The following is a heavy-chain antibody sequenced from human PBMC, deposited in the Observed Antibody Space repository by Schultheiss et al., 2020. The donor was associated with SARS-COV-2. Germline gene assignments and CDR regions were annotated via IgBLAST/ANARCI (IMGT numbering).Heavy chain of an antibody. CDR2: IYYSGST. V-gene: IGHV4-39*01. CDR1: CGSISSRSYF. D-gene: IGHD6-6*01. CDR3: ARVKYSSSYCSH. J-gene: IGHJ4*02. Sequence: SETLSLTCSVSCGSISSRSYFWGWIRQPPGKGLEWIGSIYYSGSTYYNPSLKSRVTISVDTSKNQFSLKLNSVTAADTAVYYCARVKYSSSYCSHWGQGTLVTVSS.